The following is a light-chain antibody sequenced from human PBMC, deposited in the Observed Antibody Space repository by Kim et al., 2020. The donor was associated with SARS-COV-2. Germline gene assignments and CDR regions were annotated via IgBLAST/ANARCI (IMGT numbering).Light chain of an antibody. CDR2: SYT. V-gene: IGLV1-40*01. J-gene: IGLJ1*01. CDR3: QSYDNTLRGSYV. Sequence: VTISTTWSSSSIGAGYDVLWCQQHPGAVPTLLLFSYTNQPSAVPDRCSGSKSGTSASLVITGRQPDDDADYYCQSYDNTLRGSYVFGGGTQVTVL. CDR1: SSSIGAGYD.